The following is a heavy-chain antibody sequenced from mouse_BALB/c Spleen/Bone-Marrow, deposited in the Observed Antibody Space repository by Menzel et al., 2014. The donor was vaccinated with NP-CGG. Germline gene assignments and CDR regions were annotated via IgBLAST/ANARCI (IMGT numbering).Heavy chain of an antibody. CDR2: INPDSSTI. Sequence: EVQGVESGGGLVQPGGSLKLSCAASGFDFSRYWMSWVRQAPGKGLEWIGEINPDSSTINYTPSLKDKFIISRDNAKSTLCLQMSKVRSEDTALYYCARQGYYGKGDYWGQGTTLTVSS. CDR1: GFDFSRYW. J-gene: IGHJ2*01. D-gene: IGHD2-1*01. CDR3: ARQGYYGKGDY. V-gene: IGHV4-1*02.